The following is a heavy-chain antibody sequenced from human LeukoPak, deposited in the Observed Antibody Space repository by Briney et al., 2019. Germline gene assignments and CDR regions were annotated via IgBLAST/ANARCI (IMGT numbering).Heavy chain of an antibody. Sequence: GGSLRLSCAASGFTFSNAWMSWVRQAPGKGLEWVGRIKSKTDGGTTDYAAPVKGRFTISRDDSKNTLYLQMNSLNTEDTAVYYCTTAGLWFGDYYYGMDVWGKGTTVTVSS. J-gene: IGHJ6*04. D-gene: IGHD3-10*01. CDR2: IKSKTDGGTT. CDR1: GFTFSNAW. CDR3: TTAGLWFGDYYYGMDV. V-gene: IGHV3-15*01.